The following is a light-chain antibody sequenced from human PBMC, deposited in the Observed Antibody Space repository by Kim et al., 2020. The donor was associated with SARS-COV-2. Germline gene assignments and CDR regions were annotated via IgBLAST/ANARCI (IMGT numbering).Light chain of an antibody. CDR2: TAT. CDR1: QSISDY. CDR3: QQSFSAPYN. V-gene: IGKV1-39*01. J-gene: IGKJ2*01. Sequence: DIQMTQSPSSLSASVGGRVTITCRTSQSISDYLNWYQQKPKLLIYTATSLQSGVPLRFSGSGSGRDFTLTISSLQPEDFGTYYCQQSFSAPYNFGQGTKLEI.